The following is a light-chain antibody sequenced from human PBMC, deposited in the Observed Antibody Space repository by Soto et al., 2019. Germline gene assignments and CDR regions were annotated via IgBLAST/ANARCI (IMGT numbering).Light chain of an antibody. CDR1: SSDVGGYNY. Sequence: QSALTQPPSASGSPGQSVTISCTGTSSDVGGYNYVSWYQQHPGKAPKLMIYEVSKRPSGVPDRFSGSKSGNTASLTVSGLQAYDEADYYCSAYAGSNNFVFGGGTTLNVL. V-gene: IGLV2-8*01. CDR2: EVS. CDR3: SAYAGSNNFV. J-gene: IGLJ2*01.